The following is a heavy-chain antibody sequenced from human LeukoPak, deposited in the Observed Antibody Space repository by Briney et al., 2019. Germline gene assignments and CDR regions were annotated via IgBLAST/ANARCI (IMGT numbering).Heavy chain of an antibody. CDR1: GFTFSSYV. Sequence: PGGSLRLSCSASGFTFSSYVMHWVRQAPGKGLEDVSVISSNGGSTYYADSVKGRFTISRDNAKNSLYLQMNSLRAEDTAVYYCARDGLGIGESLDYWGQGTLVTVSS. D-gene: IGHD3-10*01. CDR2: ISSNGGST. J-gene: IGHJ4*02. V-gene: IGHV3-64*04. CDR3: ARDGLGIGESLDY.